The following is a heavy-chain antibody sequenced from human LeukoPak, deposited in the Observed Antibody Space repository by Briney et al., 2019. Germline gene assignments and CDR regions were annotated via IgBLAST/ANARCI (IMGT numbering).Heavy chain of an antibody. Sequence: PSETLSFTCTVSGYSISSGYYWGWIRQPPGKGLEWIGSIYHSGSTYYNPSLKSRVTISVDTSKNQFSLKLSSVTAADTAVYYCARGGYCTNGVCYSFDYWGQGTLVTVSS. D-gene: IGHD2-8*01. V-gene: IGHV4-38-2*02. CDR2: IYHSGST. J-gene: IGHJ4*02. CDR1: GYSISSGYY. CDR3: ARGGYCTNGVCYSFDY.